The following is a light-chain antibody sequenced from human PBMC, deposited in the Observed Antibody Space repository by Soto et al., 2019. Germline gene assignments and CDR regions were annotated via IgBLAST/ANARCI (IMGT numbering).Light chain of an antibody. CDR2: RNN. J-gene: IGLJ2*01. CDR3: SAWDDSLNGPV. Sequence: QSVLTQAPSASGTPGQRVTISCSGSSSNIGSNTVNWYQQLPGTAPKLLIHRNNQRPSGVPDRFSGSKSGTSASLAISGLQSEDEADYFCSAWDDSLNGPVFGGGTKVTVL. V-gene: IGLV1-44*01. CDR1: SSNIGSNT.